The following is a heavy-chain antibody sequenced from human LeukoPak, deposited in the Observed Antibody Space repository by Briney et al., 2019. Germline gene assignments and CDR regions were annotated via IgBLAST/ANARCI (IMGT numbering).Heavy chain of an antibody. V-gene: IGHV1-2*02. Sequence: ASANVSCKVSGYTFTDYYIHWVRQAPGQGLEWMGWINPNNGDTNYAQKFQGRVTLTRDTSMNTASMEMTRLTSDDTAVYYCASPFPLLAPRLRFLGCLDLVFHRGAQGTGVTVSS. CDR1: GYTFTDYY. J-gene: IGHJ3*01. D-gene: IGHD3-3*01. CDR3: ASPFPLLAPRLRFLGCLDLVFHR. CDR2: INPNNGDT.